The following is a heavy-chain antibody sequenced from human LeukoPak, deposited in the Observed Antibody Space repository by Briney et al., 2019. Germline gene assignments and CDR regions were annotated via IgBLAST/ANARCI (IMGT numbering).Heavy chain of an antibody. J-gene: IGHJ3*02. CDR3: ARDKYSSSGEAFDI. V-gene: IGHV3-23*01. D-gene: IGHD6-13*01. Sequence: GGSLRLSCAASGFTFSRYAMSWVRQAPGKGLEWISAISASGDSTYYADSVKGRFTISRDNSKNTLYLQMNSLRAEDTAEYYCARDKYSSSGEAFDIWGQGTMVTVSS. CDR2: ISASGDST. CDR1: GFTFSRYA.